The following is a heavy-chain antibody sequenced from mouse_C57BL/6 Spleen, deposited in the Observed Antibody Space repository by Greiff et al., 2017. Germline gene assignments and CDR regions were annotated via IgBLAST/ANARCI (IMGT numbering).Heavy chain of an antibody. CDR1: GYTFTSYW. CDR2: IHPNSGST. J-gene: IGHJ2*01. Sequence: QVQLKQPGAELVKPGASVKLSCKASGYTFTSYWMHWVKQRPGQGLEWIGMIHPNSGSTNYNEKFKSKATLTVDKSSSTAYMQLSSLTSEDSAVYYCATYGNYVLFDYWGQGTTLTVSS. V-gene: IGHV1-64*01. CDR3: ATYGNYVLFDY. D-gene: IGHD2-1*01.